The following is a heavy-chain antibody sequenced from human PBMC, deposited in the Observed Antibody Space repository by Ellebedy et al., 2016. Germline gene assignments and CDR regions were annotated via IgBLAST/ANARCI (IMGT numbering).Heavy chain of an antibody. Sequence: SETLSLTCAVSDGSMRSDDWWTWVRQPPGRGLEWIGEVHRSGNTNYNLSLKSRVTISLDKYRNQFSLRLSSVTAADTAVYYCARNGGNSDFDAWGQGTLVTVSS. D-gene: IGHD4-23*01. CDR2: VHRSGNT. V-gene: IGHV4-4*02. CDR3: ARNGGNSDFDA. J-gene: IGHJ4*02. CDR1: DGSMRSDDW.